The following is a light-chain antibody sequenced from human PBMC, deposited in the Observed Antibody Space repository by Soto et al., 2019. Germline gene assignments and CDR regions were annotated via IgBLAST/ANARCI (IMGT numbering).Light chain of an antibody. CDR2: SNN. CDR1: SSNIGSNY. CDR3: AAWDDSLSGFYV. Sequence: QSALTQPPSESGTPGQRVTISCSGSSSNIGSNYVYWYQQLPGTAPKLLIYSNNQRPSGVPDRFSGSKSGTSASLAISGLRSEDEADYYCAAWDDSLSGFYVFGTGTKATVL. J-gene: IGLJ1*01. V-gene: IGLV1-47*02.